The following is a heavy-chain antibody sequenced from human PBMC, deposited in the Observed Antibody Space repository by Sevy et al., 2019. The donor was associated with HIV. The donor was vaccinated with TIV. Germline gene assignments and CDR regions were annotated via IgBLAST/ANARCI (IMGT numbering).Heavy chain of an antibody. CDR2: IKQDGSEK. CDR3: VRDSWLRPSNSPYYFDF. CDR1: GFTLRDHW. J-gene: IGHJ4*02. V-gene: IGHV3-7*03. D-gene: IGHD5-12*01. Sequence: GGSLRLSCTASGFTLRDHWMTWVRQAPGQGLQWVANIKQDGSEKYYVDSVKGQFTISRDNAKKSLYLQMDSLRAEDTAVYYCVRDSWLRPSNSPYYFDFWGQGTLVTISS.